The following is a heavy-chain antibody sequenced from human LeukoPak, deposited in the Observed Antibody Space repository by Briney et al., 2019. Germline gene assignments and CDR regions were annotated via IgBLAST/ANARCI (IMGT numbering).Heavy chain of an antibody. CDR2: INPKSGGT. Sequence: KASSKASGYTFTSHYIPWVRQAPGQGLEWMGWINPKSGGTNYTQKFQGRVTMTRDTSISTAYMELSRVRSDDTAVYYCARDSSGADYWGQGTLVTVSS. J-gene: IGHJ4*02. V-gene: IGHV1-2*02. CDR3: ARDSSGADY. CDR1: GYTFTSHY. D-gene: IGHD3-22*01.